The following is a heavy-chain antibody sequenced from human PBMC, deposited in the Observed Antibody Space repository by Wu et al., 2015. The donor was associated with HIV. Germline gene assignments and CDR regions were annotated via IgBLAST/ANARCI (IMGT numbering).Heavy chain of an antibody. CDR1: GYTFTGYY. J-gene: IGHJ5*02. CDR2: INPNSGGT. V-gene: IGHV1-2*02. CDR3: ARGGGRYYVFLELVNNKGDWFDP. D-gene: IGHD3-3*01. Sequence: QVQLVQSGAEVKKPGASVKVSCKASGYTFTGYYMHWVRQAPGQGLEWMGWINPNSGGTNYAQKFQGRVTMTRDTSISTAYMELSRLRSDDTAVYYXARGGGRYYVFLELVNNKGDWFDPWGQGTWSPSP.